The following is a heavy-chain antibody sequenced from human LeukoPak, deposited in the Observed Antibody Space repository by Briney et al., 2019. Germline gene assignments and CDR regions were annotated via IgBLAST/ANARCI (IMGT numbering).Heavy chain of an antibody. J-gene: IGHJ6*03. CDR1: GFTFSNYA. CDR3: AKAGGLDHYYYMDV. Sequence: PGGSLRLSCVDSGFTFSNYAMNWVRQAPGKGLEWVSAISGSGGNTYYADSVKGRLTISRHNSRNTLFLQINSLRAEDTAVYYCAKAGGLDHYYYMDVWGKGTTVTVSS. V-gene: IGHV3-23*01. CDR2: ISGSGGNT.